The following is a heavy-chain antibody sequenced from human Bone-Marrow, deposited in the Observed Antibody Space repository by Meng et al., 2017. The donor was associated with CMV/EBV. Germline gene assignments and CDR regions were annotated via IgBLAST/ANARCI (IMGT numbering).Heavy chain of an antibody. CDR3: ARGYPPFSRRYGMDV. CDR1: GGSFSGYY. CDR2: INHSGST. Sequence: SETLSLTCAVYGGSFSGYYWSWIRQPPGKGLEWIGEINHSGSTNYNPSLKSRVTISVDTSKNQFSLKLSSVTAADTAAYYCARGYPPFSRRYGMDVWGQGTTVTVSS. V-gene: IGHV4-34*01. J-gene: IGHJ6*02.